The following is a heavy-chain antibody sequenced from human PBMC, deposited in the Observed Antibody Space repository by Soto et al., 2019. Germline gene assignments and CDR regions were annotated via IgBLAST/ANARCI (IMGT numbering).Heavy chain of an antibody. CDR3: AREEALIIVPTGGIDYSFDY. Sequence: SETLSLTCTVSGGSISSGVHYWTWLRQPPGKGLEWIGYIYYTGTTYYNPSLKTRLAISVDTSKNQFSLTLTSVTAADTAVYFCAREEALIIVPTGGIDYSFDYWGQGTLVTVSS. CDR2: IYYTGTT. J-gene: IGHJ4*02. CDR1: GGSISSGVHY. V-gene: IGHV4-30-4*01. D-gene: IGHD2-21*01.